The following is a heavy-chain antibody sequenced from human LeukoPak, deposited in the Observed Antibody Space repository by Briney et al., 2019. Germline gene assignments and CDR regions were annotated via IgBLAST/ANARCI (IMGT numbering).Heavy chain of an antibody. D-gene: IGHD4-11*01. CDR1: GFIFSHHG. CDR3: ARDAQRGFDYSNALKY. Sequence: PGGSLRLSCAASGFIFSHHGMHWVRQATGKGLEWVAVLRSDGTNRLYADSVKGRFTISRDNSQNTVFLQMNSLRVNDTAIYYCARDAQRGFDYSNALKYWGHGTLVTVSS. CDR2: LRSDGTNR. J-gene: IGHJ4*01. V-gene: IGHV3-33*01.